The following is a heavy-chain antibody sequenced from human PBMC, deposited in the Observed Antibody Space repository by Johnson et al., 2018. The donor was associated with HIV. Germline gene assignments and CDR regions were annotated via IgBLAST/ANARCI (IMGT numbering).Heavy chain of an antibody. D-gene: IGHD2-21*01. CDR2: ISYDGNNK. CDR3: AKSIVVVIAGNNDDAFDI. Sequence: QVQLVESGGGLVKPGGSLRLSCVVSGFTFTNYAMHWVRQAPGKGLEWVAVISYDGNNKYYADSVKGRFTISRDNPKNTLYLQMNSLGYEDTAVYYCAKSIVVVIAGNNDDAFDIWGQGTMVTVSS. J-gene: IGHJ3*02. V-gene: IGHV3-30*18. CDR1: GFTFTNYA.